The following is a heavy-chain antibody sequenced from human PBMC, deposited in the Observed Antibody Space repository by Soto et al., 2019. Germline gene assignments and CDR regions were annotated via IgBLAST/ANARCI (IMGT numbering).Heavy chain of an antibody. J-gene: IGHJ5*02. V-gene: IGHV4-39*01. CDR1: GGSISSSSYY. D-gene: IGHD3-22*01. CDR2: IYYSGST. Sequence: SETLCLTCNNSGGSISSSSYYWGWIRQPPGKRLEWIGSIYYSGSTYYNPSLKSRVTISVYTSKNQFSLKLSSVTAADPATYYRVRQNYYDSSGDEPLNNWYDPCGQGNRVTVSS. CDR3: VRQNYYDSSGDEPLNNWYDP.